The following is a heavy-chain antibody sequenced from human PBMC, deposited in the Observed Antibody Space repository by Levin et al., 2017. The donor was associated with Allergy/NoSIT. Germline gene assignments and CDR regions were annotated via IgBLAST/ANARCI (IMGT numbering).Heavy chain of an antibody. CDR2: ISGSRDRI. CDR3: AKVLFSGGWYGYEY. Sequence: GESLKISCAASGFTFSNYAMAWLRQAPGKGLEWVSAISGSRDRIYYADSARGRFTISRDNSKNALFLQMNSLRAEDTAVYHCAKVLFSGGWYGYEYWGQGTLVTVPS. D-gene: IGHD6-19*01. J-gene: IGHJ4*02. CDR1: GFTFSNYA. V-gene: IGHV3-23*01.